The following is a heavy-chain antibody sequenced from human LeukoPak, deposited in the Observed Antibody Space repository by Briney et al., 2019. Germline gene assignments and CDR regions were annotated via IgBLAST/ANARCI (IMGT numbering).Heavy chain of an antibody. D-gene: IGHD6-19*01. CDR3: ARGARWLVDY. V-gene: IGHV4-59*01. CDR1: GGSISSYY. J-gene: IGHJ4*02. Sequence: PSETLSLTCTVSGGSISSYYWSWIRQPPGKGLEWMGYIYYSGSTNYNPSLKSRVTISVDTSKNQFSLKLSSVTAADTAVYYCARGARWLVDYWGQGTLVTVSS. CDR2: IYYSGST.